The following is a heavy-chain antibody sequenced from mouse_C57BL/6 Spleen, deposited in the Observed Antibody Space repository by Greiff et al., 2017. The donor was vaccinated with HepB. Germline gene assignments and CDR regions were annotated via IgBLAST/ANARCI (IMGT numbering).Heavy chain of an antibody. CDR3: ARGYYGSSYGFAY. J-gene: IGHJ3*01. CDR1: GYAFPNYL. CDR2: INPGSGGT. D-gene: IGHD1-1*01. Sequence: QVQLQQSGAVLVRPGTSVTLSFTASGYAFPNYLIDWVNLRPGQGLAWIGVINPGSGGTNYNEKFKGKATLTADKSSSTAYMQLSSLTSEDSAVYFCARGYYGSSYGFAYWGQGTLVTVSA. V-gene: IGHV1-54*01.